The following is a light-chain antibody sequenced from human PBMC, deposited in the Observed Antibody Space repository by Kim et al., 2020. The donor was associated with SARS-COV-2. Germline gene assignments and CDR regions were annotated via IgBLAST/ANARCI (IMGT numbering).Light chain of an antibody. V-gene: IGKV1D-16*01. CDR2: AAS. CDR1: QGISSW. CDR3: QQYDSYPRT. Sequence: DIQMTQSPSSLPASVGDRITITCRASQGISSWLAWYQQKPEKAPKCLIYAASSLQSGVPSRFSGSGSGTDFTLTISNLQPEDFATYYCQQYDSYPRTFGQGTKVDIK. J-gene: IGKJ1*01.